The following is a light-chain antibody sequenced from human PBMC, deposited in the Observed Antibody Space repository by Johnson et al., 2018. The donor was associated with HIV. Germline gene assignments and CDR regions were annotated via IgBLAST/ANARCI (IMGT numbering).Light chain of an antibody. J-gene: IGLJ1*01. CDR2: ENN. CDR1: SSNIGNNY. V-gene: IGLV1-51*02. CDR3: GQWDSRLSALYV. Sequence: QSALTQPPSVSAAPGQKVTISCSGSSSNIGNNYVSWYQQLPGTAPKPLIYENNKRPSGSPDRFSGSKSGTSATLGLTGIQTGDEADYYCGQWDSRLSALYVFGTGTKVTVL.